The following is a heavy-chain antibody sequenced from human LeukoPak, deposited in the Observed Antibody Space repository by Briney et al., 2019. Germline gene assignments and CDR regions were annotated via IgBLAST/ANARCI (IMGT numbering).Heavy chain of an antibody. V-gene: IGHV4-34*01. CDR3: ARGFGTYYYYGMDV. D-gene: IGHD1-14*01. Sequence: SETLSLTCAVYGGSFSGYYWSWIRQPPGKGLEWIGEINHSGSTNYNPSLKSRVTISVDTSKNQFSLKPSSVTAADTAVYYCARGFGTYYYYGMDVWGQGTTVTVSS. CDR2: INHSGST. J-gene: IGHJ6*02. CDR1: GGSFSGYY.